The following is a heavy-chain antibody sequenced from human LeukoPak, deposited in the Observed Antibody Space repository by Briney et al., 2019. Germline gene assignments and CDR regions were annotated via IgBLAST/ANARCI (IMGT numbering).Heavy chain of an antibody. V-gene: IGHV1-2*02. J-gene: IGHJ4*02. Sequence: ASVKVSCKASGYTFTGYYMHWVRQAPGQGLEWMGWINPNSGGTNYAQKFQGRVTMTRDTSISTAYMELSRLRSDDTAVYYCARGPAGASGSRGYWGQGTLVTVSS. CDR3: ARGPAGASGSRGY. CDR1: GYTFTGYY. D-gene: IGHD3-10*01. CDR2: INPNSGGT.